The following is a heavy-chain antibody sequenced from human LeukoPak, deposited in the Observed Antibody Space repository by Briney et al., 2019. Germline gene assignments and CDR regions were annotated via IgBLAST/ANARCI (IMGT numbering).Heavy chain of an antibody. Sequence: SETLSLTCAVSGGSISSGGYSWSWIRQPPGKGLEWIGYIYHSGSTYYNPSLKSRVTISVDRSKNQFSLKLSSVTAADTAVYYCARGVLDGSGSYYRVLNWFGPWGQGTLVTVSS. V-gene: IGHV4-30-2*01. J-gene: IGHJ5*02. CDR3: ARGVLDGSGSYYRVLNWFGP. D-gene: IGHD3-10*01. CDR2: IYHSGST. CDR1: GGSISSGGYS.